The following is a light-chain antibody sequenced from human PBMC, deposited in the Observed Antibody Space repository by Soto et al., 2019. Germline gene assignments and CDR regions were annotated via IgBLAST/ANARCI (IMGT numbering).Light chain of an antibody. J-gene: IGKJ1*01. Sequence: EVLVTQSPATLSVSPGEGVTLSCRASQSVSTDLAWYQQKPGQAPRLLIYGASTRATDVPARFSGSGSGTDFTLTIISLQSEDFAVYYCQQYDYWPQTFGQGTKVEIK. CDR2: GAS. CDR3: QQYDYWPQT. CDR1: QSVSTD. V-gene: IGKV3-15*01.